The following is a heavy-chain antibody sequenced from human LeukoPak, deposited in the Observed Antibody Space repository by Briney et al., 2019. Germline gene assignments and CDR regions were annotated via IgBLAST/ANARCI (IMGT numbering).Heavy chain of an antibody. V-gene: IGHV3-53*01. CDR3: ASYIVGTKYFDY. CDR1: GFTVSSNY. D-gene: IGHD1-26*01. J-gene: IGHJ4*02. CDR2: IYSGGST. Sequence: GSLRLSCAASGFTVSSNYMSWVRQAPGKGLEWVSVIYSGGSTYYADSVKGRFTMSRDNSKNTLYLQMNSLRAEDTAVYYCASYIVGTKYFDYWGQGTLVTVSS.